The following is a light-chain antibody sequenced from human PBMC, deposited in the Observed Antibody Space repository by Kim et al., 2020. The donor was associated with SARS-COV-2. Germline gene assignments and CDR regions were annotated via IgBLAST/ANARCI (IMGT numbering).Light chain of an antibody. J-gene: IGLJ2*01. CDR3: QVWDSRTVV. Sequence: SYELTQPLSVSVALGQTATIPCGGNNIENKNVHWYHQRPGQAPVLVMYRDKKRPSGIPERLSGSNSGNTATLTINRVEAGDEGDYYCQVWDSRTVVFGGG. V-gene: IGLV3-9*01. CDR1: NIENKN. CDR2: RDK.